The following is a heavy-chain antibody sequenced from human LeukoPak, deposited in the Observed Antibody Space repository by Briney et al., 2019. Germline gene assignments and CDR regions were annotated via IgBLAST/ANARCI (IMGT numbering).Heavy chain of an antibody. CDR3: ARLATGDFWSGYIDY. CDR2: MYYSGTT. D-gene: IGHD3-3*01. J-gene: IGHJ4*02. V-gene: IGHV4-39*01. CDR1: GGSISSSSYY. Sequence: SETLPLTCTVSGGSISSSSYYWGWIRQPPGKGLEWIGSMYYSGTTYYNSSLKSRLTISVDTSKNQFSLKLSSVTAADTAVYYCARLATGDFWSGYIDYWGQGTLVTVSS.